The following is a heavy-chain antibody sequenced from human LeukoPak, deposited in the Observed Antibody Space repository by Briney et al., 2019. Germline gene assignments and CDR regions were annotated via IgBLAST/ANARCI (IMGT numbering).Heavy chain of an antibody. CDR2: INPSSGGT. Sequence: ASVKVSCKASGYTFTGYYMHWVRQAPGQGLEWMGWINPSSGGTNYAQKFQGRVTMTRDTSISTAYMELSRLRSDDTAVYYCARGGYTQWAFDIWGQGTMVTVSS. D-gene: IGHD3-16*02. V-gene: IGHV1-2*02. CDR1: GYTFTGYY. J-gene: IGHJ3*02. CDR3: ARGGYTQWAFDI.